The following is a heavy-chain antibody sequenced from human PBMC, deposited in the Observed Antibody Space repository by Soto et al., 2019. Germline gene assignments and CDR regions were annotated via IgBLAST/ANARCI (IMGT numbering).Heavy chain of an antibody. D-gene: IGHD2-21*01. CDR1: GFTFSTYA. V-gene: IGHV3-23*01. J-gene: IGHJ4*02. Sequence: QSGGSLRLSCAASGFTFSTYAMTWVRQAPGRGLEWVSTILHDETPFYTDSVKGRFTISRDNVRGTLYLQMNGLRVEDEALYFCEKDLFTPSGQRVSIESWGQGSLVTVSS. CDR2: ILHDETP. CDR3: EKDLFTPSGQRVSIES.